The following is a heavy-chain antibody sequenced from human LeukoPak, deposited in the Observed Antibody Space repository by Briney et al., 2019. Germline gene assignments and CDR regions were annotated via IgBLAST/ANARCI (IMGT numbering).Heavy chain of an antibody. CDR3: ARDGRTYCYDSSGYGN. CDR2: IYSGGST. CDR1: GFTVSSNY. V-gene: IGHV3-66*01. D-gene: IGHD3-22*01. J-gene: IGHJ4*02. Sequence: GGSLRLSCAASGFTVSSNYMSWVRQAPGKGLEWVSVIYSGGSTYYADSVKGRFTISRDNSKNTLYLQMNSLRAEDTAVYYCARDGRTYCYDSSGYGNWGQGTLVTVPS.